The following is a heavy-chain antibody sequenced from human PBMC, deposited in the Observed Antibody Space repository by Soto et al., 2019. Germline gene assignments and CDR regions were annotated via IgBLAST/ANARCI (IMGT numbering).Heavy chain of an antibody. CDR2: VYYSGNT. V-gene: IGHV4-39*01. CDR1: GGSISSSNYY. D-gene: IGHD6-6*01. Sequence: QLQESGPGLEKPSETLSLTCTVSGGSISSSNYYWGWIRQPPGKGLEWIGSVYYSGNTYYNPSLKSRVTMSVDTSKNQFSLKLSSVTAADTAVYYCARHSSSYYYMDVWGKGTTVTVSS. CDR3: ARHSSSYYYMDV. J-gene: IGHJ6*03.